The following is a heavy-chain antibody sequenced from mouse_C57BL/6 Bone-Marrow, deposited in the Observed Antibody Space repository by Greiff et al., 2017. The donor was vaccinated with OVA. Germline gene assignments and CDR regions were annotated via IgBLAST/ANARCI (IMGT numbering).Heavy chain of an antibody. CDR1: GFTFSDYG. CDR3: ARAAPEGFAY. J-gene: IGHJ3*01. Sequence: EVKLQESGGGLVKPGGSLKLSCAASGFTFSDYGMHWVRQAPEKGLEWVAYISSGSSTIYYADTVKGRFTISRDTAKNTLFLQMTSLRSEDTAMYYCARAAPEGFAYWGQGTLVTVSA. V-gene: IGHV5-17*01. CDR2: ISSGSSTI.